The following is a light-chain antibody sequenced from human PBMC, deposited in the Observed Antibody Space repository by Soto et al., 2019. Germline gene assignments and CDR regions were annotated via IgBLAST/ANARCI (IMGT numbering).Light chain of an antibody. CDR2: DDS. J-gene: IGLJ2*01. CDR1: SSDVGGYNY. CDR3: GSYTTSNTVI. Sequence: QSALTQPASVAGSPGQSITISCTGTSSDVGGYNYVSWYQQHPGKAPKLKIYDDSNRPSGVSKRFSGSKSGNTSSLTLSGLQTEDEAEYYCGSYTTSNTVIFGGGTKVTVL. V-gene: IGLV2-14*01.